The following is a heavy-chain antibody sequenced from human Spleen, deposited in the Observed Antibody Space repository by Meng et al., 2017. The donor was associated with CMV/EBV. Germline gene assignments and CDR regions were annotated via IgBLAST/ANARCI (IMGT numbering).Heavy chain of an antibody. CDR3: ARGPGVIEF. J-gene: IGHJ4*02. Sequence: VSCKTAGDTFTSCDINWVRQASGQGLEWMGWMNTNSGNTGNAQKFHGRLTMTRNTSISTAYMELSSLRSEDTAVYYCARGPGVIEFWGQGTLVTVSS. CDR2: MNTNSGNT. V-gene: IGHV1-8*01. CDR1: GDTFTSCD. D-gene: IGHD2-8*01.